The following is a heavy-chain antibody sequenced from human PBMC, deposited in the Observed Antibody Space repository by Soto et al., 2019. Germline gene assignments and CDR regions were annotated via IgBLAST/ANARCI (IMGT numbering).Heavy chain of an antibody. V-gene: IGHV3-30*18. CDR1: GFTFSSYG. CDR3: AQVRGGDSGIYFDY. CDR2: ISYDGSNK. D-gene: IGHD2-21*02. Sequence: QVQLVESGGGVVQPGRSLRLSCAASGFTFSSYGMHWVRQAPGKGLEWVAVISYDGSNKYYADSVKGRFTISRDNSKATLYLQMNRLRAEDTAVYYCAQVRGGDSGIYFDYWGQGTLVTVSS. J-gene: IGHJ4*02.